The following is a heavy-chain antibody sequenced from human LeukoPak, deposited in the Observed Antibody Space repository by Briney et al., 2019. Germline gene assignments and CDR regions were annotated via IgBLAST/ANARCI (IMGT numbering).Heavy chain of an antibody. CDR3: ARVQVSDDNWGFFDY. Sequence: ASVKVSCKASGYTFTGYYMHWVRQAPGQGLEWMGWIHPDRGTTNYAQKFQGRVTMTRETSISTAYMELSRLSSDDTAVYYCARVQVSDDNWGFFDYWGQGTLVTVSS. CDR2: IHPDRGTT. D-gene: IGHD1-1*01. V-gene: IGHV1-2*02. CDR1: GYTFTGYY. J-gene: IGHJ4*02.